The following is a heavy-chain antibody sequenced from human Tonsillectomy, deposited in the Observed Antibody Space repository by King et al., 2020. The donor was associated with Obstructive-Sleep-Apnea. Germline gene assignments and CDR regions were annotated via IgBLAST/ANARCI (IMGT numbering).Heavy chain of an antibody. CDR2: INHSGRT. CDR3: ARTIVVVVAATYYFDS. J-gene: IGHJ4*02. CDR1: GGSFCGYY. D-gene: IGHD2-15*01. V-gene: IGHV4-34*01. Sequence: VQLQQWGAGLLKPSETLSLTCAVYGGSFCGYYWNWIRQPPGKGLEWIGEINHSGRTNYNPSLKSRVTISVDTSKNQFSLNLSSVTAADTAVYYCARTIVVVVAATYYFDSWGQGTLVTVSS.